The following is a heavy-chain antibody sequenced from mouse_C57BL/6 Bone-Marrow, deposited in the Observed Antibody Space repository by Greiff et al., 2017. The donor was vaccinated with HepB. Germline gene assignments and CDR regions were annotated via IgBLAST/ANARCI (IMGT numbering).Heavy chain of an antibody. D-gene: IGHD1-1*01. CDR1: GYTFTSYW. CDR3: ARLDTTVVADAMDY. CDR2: IHPNSGST. V-gene: IGHV1-64*01. Sequence: QVQLKQPGAELVKPGASVKLSCKASGYTFTSYWMHWVKQRPGQGLEWIGMIHPNSGSTNYNEKFKSKATLTVDKSSSTAYMQLSSLTSEDSAVYYCARLDTTVVADAMDYWGQGTSVTVSS. J-gene: IGHJ4*01.